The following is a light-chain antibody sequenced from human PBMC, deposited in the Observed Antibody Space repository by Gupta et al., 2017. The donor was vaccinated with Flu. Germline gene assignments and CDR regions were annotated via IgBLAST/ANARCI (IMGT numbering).Light chain of an antibody. CDR1: QSLLHTNGYNY. CDR3: MQVRQTPYT. Sequence: DIVMTQSPLSLPVTPGEPASISCRSTQSLLHTNGYNYLGWYLQKPGQSPQLLIYLGSNRASGVPDKFSGSGSGTDFTLKISRVEAEDVGVYYCMQVRQTPYTVGQGTKLESK. J-gene: IGKJ2*01. V-gene: IGKV2-28*01. CDR2: LGS.